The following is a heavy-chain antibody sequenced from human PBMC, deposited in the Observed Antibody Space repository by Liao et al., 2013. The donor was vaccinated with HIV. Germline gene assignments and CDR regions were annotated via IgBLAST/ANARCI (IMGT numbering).Heavy chain of an antibody. V-gene: IGHV4-34*01. CDR1: GGSFSNYY. D-gene: IGHD4/OR15-4a*01. CDR2: VDHSGDT. J-gene: IGHJ3*02. CDR3: ARGVTTLSRRLLPKPFDI. Sequence: QAQLQQWGAGLLKPSETLSLTCAVYGGSFSNYYWTWIRQPPREGAWSGLGKVDHSGDTNYNTSLKSRVTMSQNTSKNQFSLKLSSVTAADTAVYFCARGVTTLSRRLLPKPFDIWGQGTIVTVSS.